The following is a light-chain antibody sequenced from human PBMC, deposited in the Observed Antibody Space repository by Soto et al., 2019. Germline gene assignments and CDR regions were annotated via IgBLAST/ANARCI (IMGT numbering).Light chain of an antibody. CDR3: QQYSNWPRT. CDR2: GAS. CDR1: QSVRTN. J-gene: IGKJ1*01. V-gene: IGKV3-15*01. Sequence: EGVMTQSPATLSVSPVERATLSCKASQSVRTNLAWYQQKPGQAPRLLIFGASTRATGIPARFSGSGSGTEFTLTINSLQSEDFAVYFCQQYSNWPRTFGQGSMVDIK.